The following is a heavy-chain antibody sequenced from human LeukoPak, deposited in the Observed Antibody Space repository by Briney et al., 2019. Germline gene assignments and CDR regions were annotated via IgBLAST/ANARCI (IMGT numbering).Heavy chain of an antibody. CDR2: INHSGST. D-gene: IGHD2-15*01. V-gene: IGHV4-34*01. J-gene: IGHJ5*02. Sequence: PSETLSLTCAVYGGSFSGYYWSWIRQPPGKGLEWIGEINHSGSTNYNPSLKSRVTISVDTSKNQFSLKLSSVTAADTAVYYCARGVAANPNWFDPWGQGTLVTVSS. CDR1: GGSFSGYY. CDR3: ARGVAANPNWFDP.